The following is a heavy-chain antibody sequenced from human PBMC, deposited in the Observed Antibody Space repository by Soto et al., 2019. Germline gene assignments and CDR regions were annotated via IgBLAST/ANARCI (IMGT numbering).Heavy chain of an antibody. J-gene: IGHJ6*02. CDR1: GYTFTSYG. V-gene: IGHV1-18*01. CDR3: ARPYYDFWSGAPYGMDV. D-gene: IGHD3-3*01. CDR2: ISAYNGNT. Sequence: ASVKVSCKASGYTFTSYGISWVRQAPGQGLEWMGWISAYNGNTNYAQKLQGRVTMTTDTSTGTAYMELRSLRSDDTAVYYCARPYYDFWSGAPYGMDVWGQGTTVTVSS.